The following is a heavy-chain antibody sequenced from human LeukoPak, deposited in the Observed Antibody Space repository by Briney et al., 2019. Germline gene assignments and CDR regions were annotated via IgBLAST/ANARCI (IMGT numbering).Heavy chain of an antibody. D-gene: IGHD3-16*01. J-gene: IGHJ4*02. Sequence: SVKDSCKASGGTFSSYAISWVRPAPGQALEWMGRITPIFGTANNAQKFQGRVTITTDESTSTAYMELSSLRSEDTAVYYCARISRGKFDYWGQGTLVTVSS. CDR3: ARISRGKFDY. CDR2: ITPIFGTA. CDR1: GGTFSSYA. V-gene: IGHV1-69*05.